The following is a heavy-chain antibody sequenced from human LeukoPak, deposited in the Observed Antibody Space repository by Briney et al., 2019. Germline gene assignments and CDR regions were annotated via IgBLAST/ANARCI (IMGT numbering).Heavy chain of an antibody. D-gene: IGHD3-22*01. V-gene: IGHV3-7*01. Sequence: GGSLRLSCAASGFTFSSYWMSWVRQAPGKGLEWVANIKQDGSEKYYVDSVKGRFTISRDNAKNSLYLQMNSLRAEDTAVYYCARDSGHKDSSFDYWGQGTLATVSS. J-gene: IGHJ4*02. CDR3: ARDSGHKDSSFDY. CDR1: GFTFSSYW. CDR2: IKQDGSEK.